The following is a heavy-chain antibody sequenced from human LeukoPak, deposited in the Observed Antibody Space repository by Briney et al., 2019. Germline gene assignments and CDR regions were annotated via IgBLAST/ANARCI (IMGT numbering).Heavy chain of an antibody. Sequence: SETLSLTCTVSGASVSSYYWSWVRQPAGKGLGWIGRIYTSASANYNPSLTSRLTMSVDTSKNQFSLKLTSVTAADTAVYYCALNYYYYGMDVWGQGTTVTVSS. J-gene: IGHJ6*02. CDR3: ALNYYYYGMDV. CDR1: GASVSSYY. V-gene: IGHV4-4*07. CDR2: IYTSASA.